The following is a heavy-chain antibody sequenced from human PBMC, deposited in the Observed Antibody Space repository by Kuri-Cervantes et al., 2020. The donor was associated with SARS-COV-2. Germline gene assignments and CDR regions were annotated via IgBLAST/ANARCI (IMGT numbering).Heavy chain of an antibody. Sequence: GSLRLSCTVSGGSISNYYWSWIRQPPGKSLEYIGSVFHSGTTTYSPSLRSRVSMSVDTSKNQFALNLSSVTAADTAVFYCVRKIGDSYGSDIAFQSFYFDSWGLGTLVTVSS. J-gene: IGHJ4*02. D-gene: IGHD3-10*01. CDR1: GGSISNYY. CDR3: VRKIGDSYGSDIAFQSFYFDS. V-gene: IGHV4-59*12. CDR2: VFHSGTT.